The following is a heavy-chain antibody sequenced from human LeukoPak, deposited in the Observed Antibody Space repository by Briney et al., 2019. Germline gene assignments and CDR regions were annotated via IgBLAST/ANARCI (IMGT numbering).Heavy chain of an antibody. V-gene: IGHV3-23*01. D-gene: IGHD2-15*01. CDR2: ITGSGTTT. CDR3: ANIATDTPGH. J-gene: IGHJ4*02. CDR1: GFTFSRNA. Sequence: GVSVRLSCAASGFTFSRNAMTWVRQAPGKGLEWVSSITGSGTTTYYADSVKGRFTISRDNSNNTLSLQMNSLRAEDTAVYYCANIATDTPGHWGQGTLVIASS.